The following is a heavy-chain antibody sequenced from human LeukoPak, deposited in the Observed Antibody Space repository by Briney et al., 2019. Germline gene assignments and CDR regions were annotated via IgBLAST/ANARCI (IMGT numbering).Heavy chain of an antibody. J-gene: IGHJ4*02. Sequence: NPSETLSLTCTVSGGSISSYYWSWIRQPPGKGLEWIGYTYYSGSTNYNPSLKSRVTISVDTSKNQFSLKLSSVTAADTAVYYCARVGVITYFDYWGQGTLVTVSS. V-gene: IGHV4-59*01. D-gene: IGHD3-22*01. CDR3: ARVGVITYFDY. CDR2: TYYSGST. CDR1: GGSISSYY.